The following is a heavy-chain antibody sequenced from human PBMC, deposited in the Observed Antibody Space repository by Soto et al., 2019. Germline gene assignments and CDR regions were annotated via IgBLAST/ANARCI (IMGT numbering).Heavy chain of an antibody. CDR1: GFNFSSYG. Sequence: QVQLVESGGGVVQPGRSLRLSCAASGFNFSSYGMHWVRQAPGKGLEWVAVTWYDGSNKYYADSVKGRFTISRDNSKSTLYLQMNSLRAEDTAVCYCAREDTTLVGNAFDVWGQGTTVTVSS. V-gene: IGHV3-33*01. CDR3: AREDTTLVGNAFDV. CDR2: TWYDGSNK. D-gene: IGHD5-18*01. J-gene: IGHJ3*01.